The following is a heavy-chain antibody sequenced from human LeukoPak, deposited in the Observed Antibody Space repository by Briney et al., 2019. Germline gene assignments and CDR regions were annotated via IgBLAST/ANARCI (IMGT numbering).Heavy chain of an antibody. CDR1: GFTFSSYW. CDR2: INSDGSST. CDR3: ARDLVVVVAATTGAFDI. D-gene: IGHD2-15*01. Sequence: GGSLRLSCAASGFTFSSYWMHWVRQAPGKGLVWVSRINSDGSSTSYADSVKGRFTISRDNAKNTLYLQMNSLRAEDTAVYYCARDLVVVVAATTGAFDIWGQGTMVTVSS. J-gene: IGHJ3*02. V-gene: IGHV3-74*01.